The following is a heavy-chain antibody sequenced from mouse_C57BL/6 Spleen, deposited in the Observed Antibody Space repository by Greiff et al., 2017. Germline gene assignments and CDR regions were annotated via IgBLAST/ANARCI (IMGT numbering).Heavy chain of an antibody. Sequence: VKLMESGAELVRPGASVKLSCKASGYTFTDYYINWVKQRPGQGLEWIARIYPGSGNTYYNEKFKGKATLTAEKSSSTAYMQLSSLTSEDSAVYFCARSPYYGSSYWYFDVWGTGTTVTVSS. CDR2: IYPGSGNT. CDR1: GYTFTDYY. D-gene: IGHD1-1*01. CDR3: ARSPYYGSSYWYFDV. V-gene: IGHV1-76*01. J-gene: IGHJ1*03.